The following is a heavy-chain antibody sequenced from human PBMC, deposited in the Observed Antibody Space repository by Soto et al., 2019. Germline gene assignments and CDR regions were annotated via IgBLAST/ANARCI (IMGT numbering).Heavy chain of an antibody. CDR3: ARGYYFKRDYYYMDV. V-gene: IGHV4-31*11. CDR1: GGSFSGYY. CDR2: IYYSGST. D-gene: IGHD3-10*01. J-gene: IGHJ6*03. Sequence: SETLSLTCAVYGGSFSGYYWSWIRQHPGKGLEWIGYIYYSGSTYYTPSLKSRVTISVDTSKNQFSLKLSSVTAADTAVYYCARGYYFKRDYYYMDVWGKGTTVTVSS.